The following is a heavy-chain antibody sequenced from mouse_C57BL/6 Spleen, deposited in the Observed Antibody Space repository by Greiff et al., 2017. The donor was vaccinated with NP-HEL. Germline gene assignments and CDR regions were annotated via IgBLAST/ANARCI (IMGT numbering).Heavy chain of an antibody. D-gene: IGHD1-3*01. CDR3: ARPADDNNPYYYGY. J-gene: IGHJ2*01. V-gene: IGHV1-64*01. Sequence: QVQLQQPGAELVKPGASVKLSCKASGYTFTSYWMHWVKQRPGQGLEWIGMIHPNSGSTNYNEKFKSKATLTVDKSSSTAYMQLSSLTSEDSAVYYCARPADDNNPYYYGYWGQGTTLTVSS. CDR2: IHPNSGST. CDR1: GYTFTSYW.